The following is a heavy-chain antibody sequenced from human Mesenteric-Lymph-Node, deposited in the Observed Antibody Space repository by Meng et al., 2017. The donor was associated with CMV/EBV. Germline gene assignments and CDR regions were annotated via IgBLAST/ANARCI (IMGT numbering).Heavy chain of an antibody. CDR2: ISWNSGII. Sequence: SLKISCAASGFTFEDYAIHWVRQAPGKGLEWVSGISWNSGIIGYADSVKGRFTISRDNPKNSLYLQMNSLSPEDTALYYCAKTTYDSGPFDYWGQGTLVTVSS. CDR3: AKTTYDSGPFDY. CDR1: GFTFEDYA. V-gene: IGHV3-9*01. J-gene: IGHJ4*02. D-gene: IGHD3-10*01.